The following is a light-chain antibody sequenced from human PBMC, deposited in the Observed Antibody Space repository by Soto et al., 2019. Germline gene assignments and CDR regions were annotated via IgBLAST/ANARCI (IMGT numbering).Light chain of an antibody. V-gene: IGKV3-20*01. CDR2: GAS. CDR1: QSVSSN. J-gene: IGKJ5*01. Sequence: EMVMTQSPATLSVSPGERATLSCRASQSVSSNLAWSQQKPGQAPRLRIYGASSRATGIPDRVSGSGSGTDVTLTIRRLEPEDVAVYYCQQLHDYPITFGQGTRLEIK. CDR3: QQLHDYPIT.